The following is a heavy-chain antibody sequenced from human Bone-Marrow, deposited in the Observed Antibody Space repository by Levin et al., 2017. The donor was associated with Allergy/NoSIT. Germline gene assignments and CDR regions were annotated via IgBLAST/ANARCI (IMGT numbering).Heavy chain of an antibody. CDR2: ISGSGDST. CDR1: GFTISNYA. CDR3: ANLGSGWSSNWFDY. Sequence: PGGSLRLSCAASGFTISNYAMSWVRQAPGKGLEWVSAISGSGDSTYYADSVKGRFTISRDTSKNTLYLQMNSLRAEDTAVYFCANLGSGWSSNWFDYWGPGTLVVVSS. J-gene: IGHJ4*02. D-gene: IGHD6-19*01. V-gene: IGHV3-23*01.